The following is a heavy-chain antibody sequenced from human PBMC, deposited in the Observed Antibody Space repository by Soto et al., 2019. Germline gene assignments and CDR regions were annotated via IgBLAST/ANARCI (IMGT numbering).Heavy chain of an antibody. CDR2: ISSGGSYI. CDR1: GFTFSSYS. CDR3: ARVFVATIYYYMDV. J-gene: IGHJ6*03. V-gene: IGHV3-21*01. D-gene: IGHD5-12*01. Sequence: PGGSLRLSCAASGFTFSSYSMNWVRQAPGKGLEWVSSISSGGSYIYYADSVKGRFTISRDNAKNSLYLQMNSLRAEDTAVYYCARVFVATIYYYMDVWGKGTTVTVSS.